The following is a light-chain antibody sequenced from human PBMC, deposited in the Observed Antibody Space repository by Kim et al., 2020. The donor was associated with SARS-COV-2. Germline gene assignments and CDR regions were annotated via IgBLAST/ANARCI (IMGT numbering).Light chain of an antibody. Sequence: VSRGQTASITCSGDKLGDKYACWYQQKPGQSPVLVIYQDSKRPSGIPERFSGSNSGNTATLTISGTQAMDEADYYCQAWDSSTVVFGGGTQLTVL. CDR1: KLGDKY. J-gene: IGLJ2*01. CDR3: QAWDSSTVV. CDR2: QDS. V-gene: IGLV3-1*01.